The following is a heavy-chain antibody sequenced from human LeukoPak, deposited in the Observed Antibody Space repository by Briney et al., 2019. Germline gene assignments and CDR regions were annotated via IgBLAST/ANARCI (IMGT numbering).Heavy chain of an antibody. V-gene: IGHV4-34*01. Sequence: SETLSLTCAVYGGSFSGYYWSWIRQPPGRGLEWIGEIKHSGSTNYNPSLKSRVTISVDTSKKQFSLKLSSVTAAGTAVYYCARRSGWSHPFDYWGQGTLVTVSS. CDR2: IKHSGST. D-gene: IGHD6-19*01. CDR3: ARRSGWSHPFDY. J-gene: IGHJ4*02. CDR1: GGSFSGYY.